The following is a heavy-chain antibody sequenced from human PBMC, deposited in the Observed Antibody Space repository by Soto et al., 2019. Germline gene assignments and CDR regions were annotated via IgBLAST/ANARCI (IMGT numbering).Heavy chain of an antibody. CDR3: ARVRAAGTDFDY. D-gene: IGHD6-13*01. CDR2: IYYSGST. Sequence: SETLSLTCTVSGGSISSYYWSWIRQPPGKGLEWIGFIYYSGSTNYNPSLKSRVTISVDTSKNQFSLKLSSVTAADTAVYYCARVRAAGTDFDYWGQGTLVTVSS. J-gene: IGHJ4*02. V-gene: IGHV4-59*01. CDR1: GGSISSYY.